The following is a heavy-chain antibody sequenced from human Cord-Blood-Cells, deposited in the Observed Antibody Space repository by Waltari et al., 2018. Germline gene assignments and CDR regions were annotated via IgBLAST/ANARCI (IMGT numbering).Heavy chain of an antibody. J-gene: IGHJ5*02. Sequence: EVQLVESGGGWVQPGGSLRLSCAASGFTFSSYSMHWVRQAPGKGLEWVSYISSSSSTIYYADSVKGRFTISRDNAKNSLYLQMNSLRDEDTAVYYCARVDVAGTGWFDPWGQGTLVTVSS. CDR2: ISSSSSTI. CDR1: GFTFSSYS. D-gene: IGHD6-19*01. V-gene: IGHV3-48*02. CDR3: ARVDVAGTGWFDP.